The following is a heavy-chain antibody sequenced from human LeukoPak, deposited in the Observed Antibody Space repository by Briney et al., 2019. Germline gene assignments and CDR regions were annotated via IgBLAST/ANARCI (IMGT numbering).Heavy chain of an antibody. V-gene: IGHV3-66*01. J-gene: IGHJ4*02. D-gene: IGHD5-12*01. CDR2: IYSGGSS. Sequence: PGGSLRLSCAASGLTVGFKCMSWVRQAPGKGLEWVSIIYSGGSSYYADSVKGRFTVSRDTSKNTLYLQMNSLRAEDTAVYYCATRPDGNDVPYFDYWGQETLVTVSS. CDR3: ATRPDGNDVPYFDY. CDR1: GLTVGFKC.